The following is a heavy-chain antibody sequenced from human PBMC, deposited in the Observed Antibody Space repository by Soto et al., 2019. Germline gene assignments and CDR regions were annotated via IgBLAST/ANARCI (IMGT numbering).Heavy chain of an antibody. CDR3: AREGVSYDYVWGSYRYTGYYGMDV. CDR1: GFTFSSYG. V-gene: IGHV3-33*01. Sequence: GGSLRLSCAASGFTFSSYGMHWVRQAPGKGLEWVAVIWYDGSNKYYADSVKGRFTISRDNSKNTLYLQMNSLRAEDTAVYYCAREGVSYDYVWGSYRYTGYYGMDVWGQGTTVTVSS. J-gene: IGHJ6*02. CDR2: IWYDGSNK. D-gene: IGHD3-16*02.